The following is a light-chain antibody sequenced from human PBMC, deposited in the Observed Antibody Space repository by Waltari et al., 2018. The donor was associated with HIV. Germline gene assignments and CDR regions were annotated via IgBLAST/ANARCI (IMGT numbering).Light chain of an antibody. V-gene: IGLV1-40*01. Sequence: QSVLTQPPSVSGAPGQRVTISCSGSSSSLGTNYDVHWYQQLPRAAPKLLIDGDYNRPSGVPERFSASRSGTSASLAITGLQPEDEADYYCQSYDTIVGGFYVFGTGTKVTV. J-gene: IGLJ1*01. CDR2: GDY. CDR1: SSSLGTNYD. CDR3: QSYDTIVGGFYV.